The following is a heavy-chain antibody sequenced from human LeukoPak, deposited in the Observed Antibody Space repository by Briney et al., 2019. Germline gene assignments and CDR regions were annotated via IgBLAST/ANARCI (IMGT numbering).Heavy chain of an antibody. CDR3: TTDSSSWYWGYFDY. V-gene: IGHV3-15*07. D-gene: IGHD6-13*01. CDR1: GFTFSRYW. J-gene: IGHJ4*02. Sequence: GGSLRLSCVGSGFTFSRYWLNWVRQAPGKGLEWVGRIKSKTDGGTTDYAAPVKGRFTISRDDSKNTLYLQMNSLKTEDTAVYYCTTDSSSWYWGYFDYWGQGTLVTVSS. CDR2: IKSKTDGGTT.